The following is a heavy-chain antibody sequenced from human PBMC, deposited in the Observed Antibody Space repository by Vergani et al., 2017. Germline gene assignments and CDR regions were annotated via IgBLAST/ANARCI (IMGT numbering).Heavy chain of an antibody. CDR3: ARGYCSSTSCSEAYYYYMDV. V-gene: IGHV1-2*02. CDR2: INPNSGGT. D-gene: IGHD2-2*01. CDR1: GYIFSGYY. Sequence: QVQLVQSGAEEKKPGASVKVFCKASGYIFSGYYIHWVRQAPGQGLEWMAWINPNSGGTNYAQKFQGRVTMTRDTSISTAYMGLSRLISDDTAVYYCARGYCSSTSCSEAYYYYMDVWGKGTTVTVSS. J-gene: IGHJ6*03.